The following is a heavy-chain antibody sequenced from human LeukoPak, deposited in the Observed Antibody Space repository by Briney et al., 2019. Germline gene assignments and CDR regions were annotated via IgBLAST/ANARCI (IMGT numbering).Heavy chain of an antibody. D-gene: IGHD3-22*01. J-gene: IGHJ4*02. CDR2: IYHSGST. V-gene: IGHV4-38-2*01. Sequence: SETLSLTCAVSGYSISSGYYWGWIRQPPGKGLEWIGSIYHSGSTYYNPSLKSRVTISVDTSKNQFSLKLSSVTAADTAVYYCARHAYSSGYILDYWGQGALVTVSS. CDR1: GYSISSGYY. CDR3: ARHAYSSGYILDY.